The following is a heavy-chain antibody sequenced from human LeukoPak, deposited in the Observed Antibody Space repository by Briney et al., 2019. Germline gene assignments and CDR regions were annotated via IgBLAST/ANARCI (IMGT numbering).Heavy chain of an antibody. J-gene: IGHJ4*02. Sequence: SETLSLTCTVSGGSISSYYWSWIRQPPGKGLEWIGYIYYSGSTNYNPSLKSRVTISVDTSKNQFSLKLSSVTAADTAVYYCARENYYDSTVYWGQGTLVTVSS. CDR2: IYYSGST. D-gene: IGHD3-22*01. CDR3: ARENYYDSTVY. CDR1: GGSISSYY. V-gene: IGHV4-59*12.